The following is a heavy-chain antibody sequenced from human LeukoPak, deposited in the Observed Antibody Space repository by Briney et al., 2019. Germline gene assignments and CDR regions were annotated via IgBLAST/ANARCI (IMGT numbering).Heavy chain of an antibody. CDR1: GGSISSYY. CDR3: ARGQLVGATTRGAFDI. V-gene: IGHV4-4*07. D-gene: IGHD1-26*01. Sequence: PSETLSLTCTVSGGSISSYYWSWIRQPAGKGLEWIGRIYTSGSTNYNPSLKSRVTMSVDTSKNQFSLKLSSVTAADTAVYYCARGQLVGATTRGAFDIWGQGTMVTVSS. J-gene: IGHJ3*02. CDR2: IYTSGST.